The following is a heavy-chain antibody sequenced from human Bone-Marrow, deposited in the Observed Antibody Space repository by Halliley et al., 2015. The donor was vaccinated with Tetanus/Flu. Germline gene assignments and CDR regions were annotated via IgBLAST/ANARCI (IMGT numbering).Heavy chain of an antibody. CDR2: INSDGGST. Sequence: KGLGWVSRINSDGGSTTYADSVKGRFTISRDNAKNTLYLQMNSLRAEDTAVYYCARGGTWGDYWGQGTLVTVSS. D-gene: IGHD7-27*01. V-gene: IGHV3-74*03. J-gene: IGHJ4*02. CDR3: ARGGTWGDY.